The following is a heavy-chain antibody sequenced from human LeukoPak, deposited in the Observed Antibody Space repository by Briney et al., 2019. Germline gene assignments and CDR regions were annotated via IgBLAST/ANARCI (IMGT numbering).Heavy chain of an antibody. D-gene: IGHD2-21*01. V-gene: IGHV3-21*01. CDR2: ISSGGTFV. CDR1: GFTFSSYT. Sequence: PGGSLRLSCTGSGFTFSSYTLHWVRQAPGEELGWVSSISSGGTFVFYADSVTGRFTISRDNAGKFLYLQMDSLRAEDTAVCYCATLGCAGENCPRAGRALGGYWGQGTLVTVSS. J-gene: IGHJ4*02. CDR3: ATLGCAGENCPRAGRALGGY.